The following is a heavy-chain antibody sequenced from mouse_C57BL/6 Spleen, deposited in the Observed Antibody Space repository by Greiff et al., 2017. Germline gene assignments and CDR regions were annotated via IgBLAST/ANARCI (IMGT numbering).Heavy chain of an antibody. J-gene: IGHJ2*01. CDR3: ARGGYYYGSSTDYIDY. V-gene: IGHV1-84*01. CDR1: GYTFTDYY. Sequence: VQLQQSGPELVKPGASVKISCKASGYTFTDYYINWVKQRPGQGLEWIGWIYPGSGNTKYNEKFKGKATLTVDTSFSTASIPLSSLTSECSAVYFCARGGYYYGSSTDYIDYWGQGTTLTVSS. D-gene: IGHD1-1*01. CDR2: IYPGSGNT.